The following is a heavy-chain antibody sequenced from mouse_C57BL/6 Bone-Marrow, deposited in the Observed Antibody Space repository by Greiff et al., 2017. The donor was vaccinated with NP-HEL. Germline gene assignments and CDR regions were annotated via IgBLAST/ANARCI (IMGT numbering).Heavy chain of an antibody. D-gene: IGHD2-12*01. V-gene: IGHV7-3*01. J-gene: IGHJ4*01. CDR3: ARPYRGNYYAMDY. Sequence: EVKVVESGGGLVQPGGSLSLSCAASGFTFTDYYMSWVRQPPGKALEWLGFIRNKANGYTTEYSASVKGRFTISRDNSQSILYLQMNALRAEDSATYYCARPYRGNYYAMDYWGQGTSVTVSS. CDR2: IRNKANGYTT. CDR1: GFTFTDYY.